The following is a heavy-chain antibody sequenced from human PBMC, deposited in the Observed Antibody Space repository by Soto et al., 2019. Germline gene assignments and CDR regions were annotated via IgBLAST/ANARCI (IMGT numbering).Heavy chain of an antibody. CDR3: ARGVATIGL. Sequence: SETLSLTCSVSGDSIGSYYWSWIRQPPGKGLEWIGYIYYSGSTNYNPSFKSRVTISVDTPKNQFSLKLTSVTAADTAVYYCARGVATIGLWGQGTLVTVSS. CDR2: IYYSGST. V-gene: IGHV4-59*01. J-gene: IGHJ4*02. CDR1: GDSIGSYY. D-gene: IGHD5-12*01.